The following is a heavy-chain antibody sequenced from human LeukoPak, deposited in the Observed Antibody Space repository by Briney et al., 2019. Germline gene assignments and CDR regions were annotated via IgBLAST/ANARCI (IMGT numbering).Heavy chain of an antibody. CDR3: ARDRSNWGSFDY. J-gene: IGHJ4*02. D-gene: IGHD7-27*01. Sequence: GGSLRLSCAASGFTVSVNYMSWVRQAPGKGLEWVANIKQDGSEKYYVDSVKGRFTISRDNAKNSLYLQMNSLRAEDTAVYYCARDRSNWGSFDYWGQGTLVTVSS. V-gene: IGHV3-7*01. CDR1: GFTVSVNY. CDR2: IKQDGSEK.